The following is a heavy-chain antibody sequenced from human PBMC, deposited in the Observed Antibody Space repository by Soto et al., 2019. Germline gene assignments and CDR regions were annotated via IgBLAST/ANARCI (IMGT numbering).Heavy chain of an antibody. Sequence: QVQLVESGGGVVQPGRSLRLSCAASGFTFSSYGMHWVRQAPGKGLEWVAVISYDGSNKYYADSVKGRFTISRDNSKNTMYLQMNSLRAEDTAVYYCAKGRAGTTVYWGQGTLVTVSS. D-gene: IGHD1-7*01. CDR3: AKGRAGTTVY. V-gene: IGHV3-30*18. CDR2: ISYDGSNK. CDR1: GFTFSSYG. J-gene: IGHJ4*02.